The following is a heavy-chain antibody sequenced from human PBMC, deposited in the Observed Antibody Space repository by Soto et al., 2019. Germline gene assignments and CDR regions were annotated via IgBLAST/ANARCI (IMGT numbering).Heavy chain of an antibody. Sequence: PSENLSLTCSVSGGSISSGDYYWTWIRQPPGKGLEWIGYIYYSGSTYYNPSLKSRVTISVDTSKNQFSLKLSSVTAADTAVYYCASHIRRVRGNRRYYYYYGMDVWGQGTTVTVSS. D-gene: IGHD3-10*01. J-gene: IGHJ6*02. CDR3: ASHIRRVRGNRRYYYYYGMDV. CDR1: GGSISSGDYY. CDR2: IYYSGST. V-gene: IGHV4-30-4*01.